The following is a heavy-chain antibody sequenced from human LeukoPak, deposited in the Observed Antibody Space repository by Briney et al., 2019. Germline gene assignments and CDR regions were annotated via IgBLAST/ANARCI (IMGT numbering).Heavy chain of an antibody. V-gene: IGHV3-23*01. CDR2: ISSSGGST. CDR1: GFTFSSYA. D-gene: IGHD2-2*01. CDR3: AKTVVPAAIEYYFDY. Sequence: GSLRLSCAASGFTFSSYAMSWVRQAPGKGLEWVSAISSSGGSTYYADSVKGRFTISRDNSKKTLYLQMNSLRAEDTAVYYCAKTVVPAAIEYYFDYWGQGTLVTVSS. J-gene: IGHJ4*02.